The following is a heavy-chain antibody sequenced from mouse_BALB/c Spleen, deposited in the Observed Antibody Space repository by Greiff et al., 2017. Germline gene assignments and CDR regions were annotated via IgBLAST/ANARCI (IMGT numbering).Heavy chain of an antibody. Sequence: VQLQESGPGLVAPSQSLSITCTVSGFSLTSYGVHWVRQPPGKGLEWLGVIWAGGSTNYNSALMSRLSISKDNSKSQVFLKMNSLQTDDTAMYYCAIYYDYGEGYAMDYWGQGTSVTVSS. CDR3: AIYYDYGEGYAMDY. J-gene: IGHJ4*01. V-gene: IGHV2-9*02. CDR2: IWAGGST. D-gene: IGHD2-4*01. CDR1: GFSLTSYG.